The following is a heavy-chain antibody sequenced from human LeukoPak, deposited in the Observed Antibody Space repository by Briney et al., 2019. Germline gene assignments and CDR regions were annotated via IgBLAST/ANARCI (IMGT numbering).Heavy chain of an antibody. J-gene: IGHJ4*02. CDR3: ARQNYGAAPLRY. CDR2: INHSGRT. V-gene: IGHV4-34*01. CDR1: GGSFSGYY. D-gene: IGHD4/OR15-4a*01. Sequence: KPSETLSLTCAVYGGSFSGYYWSWIRQPPGKGLEWIGEINHSGRTNYNPSLKSRVTISVDTSKNQFSLKLSSVIAADTAVYYCARQNYGAAPLRYWGQGTLVTVSS.